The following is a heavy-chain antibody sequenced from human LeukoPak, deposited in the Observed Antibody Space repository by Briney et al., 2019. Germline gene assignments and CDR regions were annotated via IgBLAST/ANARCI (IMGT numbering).Heavy chain of an antibody. CDR1: GFTFSSYS. V-gene: IGHV3-21*01. J-gene: IGHJ3*02. CDR3: VRDTFSPDAFDI. Sequence: GGSLRLSCAASGFTFSSYSMNWVRQAPGKGLEWVSSISTSSSYIYSADSVKDRFTISRDNAKNSLYLQMNSLRAEDTAVYYCVRDTFSPDAFDIWGQGTMVTVSS. CDR2: ISTSSSYI. D-gene: IGHD3-16*01.